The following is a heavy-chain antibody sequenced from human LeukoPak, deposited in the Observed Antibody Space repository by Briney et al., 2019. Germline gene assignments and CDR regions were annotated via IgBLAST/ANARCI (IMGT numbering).Heavy chain of an antibody. CDR2: SYHSGST. D-gene: IGHD3-3*01. V-gene: IGHV4-38-2*01. J-gene: IGHJ4*02. CDR3: ARQALGAIFGVVITRPYYFDY. CDR1: GYSISSGYY. Sequence: SETLSLTCAVSGYSISSGYYWGWIRQPPGKGLEWIGSSYHSGSTYYNPSLKSRVTISVDTSKNQFSLTLSSVTAADTAVYYCARQALGAIFGVVITRPYYFDYWGQGTLVTVSS.